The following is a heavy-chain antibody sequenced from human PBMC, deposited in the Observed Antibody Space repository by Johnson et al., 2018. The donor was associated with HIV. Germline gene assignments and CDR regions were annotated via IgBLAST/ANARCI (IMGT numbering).Heavy chain of an antibody. V-gene: IGHV3-30*04. J-gene: IGHJ3*02. CDR2: ISYDGSNK. CDR1: GFTFSTYA. D-gene: IGHD1-26*01. Sequence: QVQLLESGGGVVQPGRSLRLSCAASGFTFSTYAMHWVRQAPGKGLEWVAVISYDGSNKYYGDSVKGRFTIYRDNSKNSLYLQMNSLRAEDTAVFYCAKVGIEGPTSLLRAFEMWGQGTMVTVSS. CDR3: AKVGIEGPTSLLRAFEM.